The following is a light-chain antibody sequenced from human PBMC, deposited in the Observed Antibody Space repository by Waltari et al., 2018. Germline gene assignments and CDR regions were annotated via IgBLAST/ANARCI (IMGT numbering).Light chain of an antibody. CDR2: GTS. J-gene: IGLJ2*01. CDR3: GTWDSRMSVAV. V-gene: IGLV1-40*01. CDR1: GSNLGAGYD. Sequence: QSVLTQPPSVSGAPGQRVSISCTGSGSNLGAGYDVHRYQQHPGKAPKLLIYGTSTRPPGVPDRFFGSQSGTSASLAITALQAEDEADYYCGTWDSRMSVAVLGGGTKVTVL.